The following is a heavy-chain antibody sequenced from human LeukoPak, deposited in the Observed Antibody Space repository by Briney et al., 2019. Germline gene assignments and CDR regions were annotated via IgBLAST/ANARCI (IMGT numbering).Heavy chain of an antibody. CDR3: ARGRERVTIFGVVRFYAFDI. CDR1: GGSFSGYY. CDR2: INHSGST. J-gene: IGHJ3*02. D-gene: IGHD3-3*01. V-gene: IGHV4-34*01. Sequence: PSETLSLTCAVYGGSFSGYYWSWIRQPPGKGLEWIGEINHSGSTNYNPSLKSRVTISVDTSKNQFSLKLSSVTAADTAMYYCARGRERVTIFGVVRFYAFDIWGQGTMVTVSS.